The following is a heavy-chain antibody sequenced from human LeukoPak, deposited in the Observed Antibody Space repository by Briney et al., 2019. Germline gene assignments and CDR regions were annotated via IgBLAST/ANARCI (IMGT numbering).Heavy chain of an antibody. CDR2: IYTSGST. V-gene: IGHV4-61*02. CDR3: ARLIFGVVREAFDI. Sequence: PSQTLSLTCTVSGVSISSGSYSWSWLRQPAGKGLEWIGRIYTSGSTNYNPSLKSRVTISVDTSKNQFSLKLSSVTAADTAVYYCARLIFGVVREAFDIWGQGTMVTVSS. J-gene: IGHJ3*02. D-gene: IGHD3-3*01. CDR1: GVSISSGSYS.